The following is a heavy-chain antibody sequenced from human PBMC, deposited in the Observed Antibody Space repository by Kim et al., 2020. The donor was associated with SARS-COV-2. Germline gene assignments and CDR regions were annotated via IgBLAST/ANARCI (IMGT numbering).Heavy chain of an antibody. CDR2: IYTSGST. CDR1: GGSISSYY. V-gene: IGHV4-4*07. CDR3: ARGDPVRRITMVRGVQRGEGFDP. D-gene: IGHD3-10*01. Sequence: SETLSLTCTVSGGSISSYYWSWIRQPAGKGLEWIGRIYTSGSTNYNPSLKSRVTMSVDTSKNPFSLKLSSVTAADTAVDYCARGDPVRRITMVRGVQRGEGFDPWGQGTLVTVSS. J-gene: IGHJ5*02.